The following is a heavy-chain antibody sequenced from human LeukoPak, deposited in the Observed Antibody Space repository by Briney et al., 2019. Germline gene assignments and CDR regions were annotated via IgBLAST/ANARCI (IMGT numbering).Heavy chain of an antibody. CDR1: GGSLSYYY. D-gene: IGHD2-21*02. V-gene: IGHV4-34*01. J-gene: IGHJ4*02. CDR2: INRSGST. CDR3: ARGGFYCGDDCYVDY. Sequence: SETLSLTCAVYGGSLSYYYWSWIRQSPEKGLEWIGEINRSGSTNYNPSLKSRVTISVDTYKNQFSLKLSSVTAADTAVYYCARGGFYCGDDCYVDYWGQGTLVTVSS.